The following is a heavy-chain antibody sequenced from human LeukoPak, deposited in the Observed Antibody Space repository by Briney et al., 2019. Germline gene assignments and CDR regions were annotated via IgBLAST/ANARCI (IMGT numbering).Heavy chain of an antibody. CDR3: AKSPVLRYFDWLQPPDY. CDR1: GFTFSSYG. J-gene: IGHJ4*02. V-gene: IGHV3-30*02. CDR2: IRYDGSNK. Sequence: PGRSLRLSCAASGFTFSSYGMHWVRQAPGKGLEWVAFIRYDGSNKYYADSVKGRFTISRDNSKNTLYLQMNSLRAEDTAVYYCAKSPVLRYFDWLQPPDYWGQGTLVTVSS. D-gene: IGHD3-9*01.